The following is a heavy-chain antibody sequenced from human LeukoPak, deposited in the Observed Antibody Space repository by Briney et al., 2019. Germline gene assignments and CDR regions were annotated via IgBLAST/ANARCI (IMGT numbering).Heavy chain of an antibody. Sequence: VGSLRLSCAASGFTFSNYVMHWVRQAPGKGLEWVAFILYDGSNKDYADSVKGRFTISRDNSKNTLYLQMNSLRPEDTAVYYCAKDHYGDFFGFDYWGQGTLVTVSS. V-gene: IGHV3-30*18. CDR2: ILYDGSNK. D-gene: IGHD4-17*01. CDR1: GFTFSNYV. J-gene: IGHJ4*02. CDR3: AKDHYGDFFGFDY.